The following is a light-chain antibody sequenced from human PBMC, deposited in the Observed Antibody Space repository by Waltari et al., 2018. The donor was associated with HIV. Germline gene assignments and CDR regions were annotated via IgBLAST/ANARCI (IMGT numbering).Light chain of an antibody. CDR2: AAS. CDR3: QQTNSFPFD. V-gene: IGKV1D-12*01. Sequence: DIHMTQPTSSLSASVGDRVTITCRASQGISTYLAWYQQKPGTAPKLLIYAASRLQSGVPSRFSGSGSETDFTLTISSLQPEDFATYYCQQTNSFPFDFGQGKRLEIK. CDR1: QGISTY. J-gene: IGKJ5*01.